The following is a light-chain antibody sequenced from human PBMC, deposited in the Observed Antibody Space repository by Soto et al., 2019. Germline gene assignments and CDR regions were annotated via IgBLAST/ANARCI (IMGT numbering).Light chain of an antibody. CDR3: QQYGSSPPWT. Sequence: EIVLTQSPGTLSLSPGERATLSCRASQSVSSSYLAWYQQKPGQAPRLLIYGASSRATGIPDRFSGSGSGTDFTLTISRLEPEDFAVNYCQQYGSSPPWTFGQGTKVGI. CDR1: QSVSSSY. CDR2: GAS. J-gene: IGKJ1*01. V-gene: IGKV3-20*01.